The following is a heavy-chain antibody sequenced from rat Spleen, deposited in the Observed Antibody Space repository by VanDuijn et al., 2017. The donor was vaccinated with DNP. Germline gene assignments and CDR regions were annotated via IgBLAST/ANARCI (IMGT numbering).Heavy chain of an antibody. D-gene: IGHD4-6*01. Sequence: EVQLVESGGGLVQPGRSLKLSCAASGFTFSNHYVAWVRQAPTKGLEWVASISTGGGNTYYRDSVKGRFTISRDNAKSSLYLQMDSLRSEDTATYYCTTGLGDYWGQGVMVTVSS. J-gene: IGHJ2*01. CDR1: GFTFSNHY. CDR2: ISTGGGNT. V-gene: IGHV5-20*01. CDR3: TTGLGDY.